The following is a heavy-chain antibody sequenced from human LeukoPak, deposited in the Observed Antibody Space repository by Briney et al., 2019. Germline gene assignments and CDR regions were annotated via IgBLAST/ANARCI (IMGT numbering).Heavy chain of an antibody. D-gene: IGHD2-2*01. V-gene: IGHV1-69*01. CDR3: ASVVQAARREFDY. J-gene: IGHJ4*02. CDR1: GGTFSSYA. Sequence: GSSVKVSCKASGGTFSSYAISWVRQAPGQGLEWIGGIIPIFGTANYAQKFQGRVTITADESTSTAYMELSSLRSEDTAVYYCASVVQAARREFDYWGQRTLVTVSS. CDR2: IIPIFGTA.